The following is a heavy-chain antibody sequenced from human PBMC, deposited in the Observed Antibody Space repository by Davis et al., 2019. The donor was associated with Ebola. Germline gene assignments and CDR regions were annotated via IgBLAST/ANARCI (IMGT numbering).Heavy chain of an antibody. Sequence: SETLSLTCTVSGGSISSGSYYWSWIRQPAGKGLEWIGHIYTSGSTNYNPSLKSRVTISVDTSKNQFSLRLKSVTAADTAMYFCARDRQDSRAYGFWGQGTLVTVSS. CDR1: GGSISSGSYY. J-gene: IGHJ4*02. CDR3: ARDRQDSRAYGF. CDR2: IYTSGST. V-gene: IGHV4-61*09. D-gene: IGHD3-22*01.